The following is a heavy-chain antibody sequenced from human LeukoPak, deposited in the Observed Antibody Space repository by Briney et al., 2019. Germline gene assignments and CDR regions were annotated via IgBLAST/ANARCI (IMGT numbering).Heavy chain of an antibody. CDR1: GFTFSSYS. CDR2: ITSSNNYI. V-gene: IGHV3-21*01. J-gene: IGHJ4*02. D-gene: IGHD3-16*01. CDR3: ATKGGDY. Sequence: TGGSLRLSCAASGFTFSSYSMNWVRQAPGKGLEWVSSITSSNNYIYYGDSVKGRFTISRDDAKNSQYLQMNSLRVEDTAVYYCATKGGDYWGQGTLVTVSS.